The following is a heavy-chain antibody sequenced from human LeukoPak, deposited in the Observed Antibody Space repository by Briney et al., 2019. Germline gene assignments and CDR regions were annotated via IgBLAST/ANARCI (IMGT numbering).Heavy chain of an antibody. D-gene: IGHD6-13*01. CDR1: GYTFTSYY. CDR2: INPSGGST. V-gene: IGHV1-46*01. Sequence: ASVKVSCKASGYTFTSYYMHWVRQAPGQGLEWMGIINPSGGSTSYAQKFQGRVTMTRDTSTSTVYMELSSLRSEDTAVYYCALDHCSSWYGGGWFDPWGQGTLVTVSS. CDR3: ALDHCSSWYGGGWFDP. J-gene: IGHJ5*02.